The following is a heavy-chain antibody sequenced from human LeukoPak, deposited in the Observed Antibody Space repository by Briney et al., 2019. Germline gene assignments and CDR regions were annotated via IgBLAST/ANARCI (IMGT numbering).Heavy chain of an antibody. CDR2: IYYSGYT. Sequence: SETLSLTCNVSGGSISPYYWSWVRQSPGKGLELIGYIYYSGYTNYNPSLKSRVTISLDTSKNQFSLKLSSVTAADTAMYYCARGGFRACDYWGQGTLVTVSS. V-gene: IGHV4-59*08. CDR1: GGSISPYY. D-gene: IGHD3-16*01. J-gene: IGHJ4*02. CDR3: ARGGFRACDY.